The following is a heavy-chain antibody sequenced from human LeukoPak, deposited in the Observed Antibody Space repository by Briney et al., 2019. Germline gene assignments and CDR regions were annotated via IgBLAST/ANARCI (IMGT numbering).Heavy chain of an antibody. D-gene: IGHD6-13*01. CDR3: AKRAIVAAVKYFDY. J-gene: IGHJ4*02. Sequence: GGSLRLSCAASGFTFSTYAMSWVRQAPGKELEWVSSITDSGSGTYYADSVKGRFTISRDNSKNTLYLQMNSLRAEDTAVYYCAKRAIVAAVKYFDYWGQGTLVTVSS. CDR1: GFTFSTYA. V-gene: IGHV3-23*01. CDR2: ITDSGSGT.